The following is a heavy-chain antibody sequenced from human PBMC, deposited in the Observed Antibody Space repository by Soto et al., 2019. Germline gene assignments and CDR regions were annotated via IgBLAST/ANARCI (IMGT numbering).Heavy chain of an antibody. V-gene: IGHV4-39*01. CDR1: GGSISSSSYY. D-gene: IGHD6-13*01. CDR2: IYYSGST. CDR3: AGPGIAAASSYYYYYYMDV. J-gene: IGHJ6*03. Sequence: QLLESGPGLVKPSETLSLTCTVSGGSISSSSYYWGWIRQPPGKGLEWIGSIYYSGSTYYNPSLKSRVTISVDTSKNQFSLKLSSVTAADTAVYYCAGPGIAAASSYYYYYYMDVWGKGTTVTVSS.